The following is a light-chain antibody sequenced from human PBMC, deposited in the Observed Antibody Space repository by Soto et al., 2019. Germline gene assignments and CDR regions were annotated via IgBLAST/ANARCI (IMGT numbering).Light chain of an antibody. CDR1: QSLSINY. V-gene: IGKV3-20*01. Sequence: ENVLTQSPGTLSLSPGERATLYCRASQSLSINYVAWYQQRPGQAPRLLIYAASSRAAGIPDRFSGSGSGTDFTLDISRLEPEDFAVYYCQEYENTPGTFGRGTRLEIK. J-gene: IGKJ5*01. CDR2: AAS. CDR3: QEYENTPGT.